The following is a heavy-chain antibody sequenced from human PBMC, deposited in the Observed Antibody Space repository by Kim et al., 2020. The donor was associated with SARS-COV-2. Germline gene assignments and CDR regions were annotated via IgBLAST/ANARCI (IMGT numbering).Heavy chain of an antibody. CDR2: IYDNGDI. V-gene: IGHV4-61*01. CDR1: GASVSRNTFY. D-gene: IGHD4-17*01. J-gene: IGHJ6*03. Sequence: SETLSLTCNVAGASVSRNTFYWGWIRQPPGKALEWIGCIYDNGDINYNPSLKSRVTLSVDTSKNQFSLRLCSVTAADTAFYYCVSADITVTGKTYYYLDVWGKGTTVTVYS. CDR3: VSADITVTGKTYYYLDV.